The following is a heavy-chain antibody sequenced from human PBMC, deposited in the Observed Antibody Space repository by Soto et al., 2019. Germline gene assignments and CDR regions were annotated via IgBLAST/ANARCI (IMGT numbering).Heavy chain of an antibody. CDR1: GYTFTSYA. CDR2: INAGNGNT. D-gene: IGHD3-3*01. Sequence: QVQLVQSGAEVKKPGASVKVSCKASGYTFTSYAMHWVRQAPGQRLEWMGWINAGNGNTKYSQKFQGRVTITRDTSASTAYMELSSLRSEDTAVYYCARDFGRITIFGVVAKSSGDAFDIWGQGTMVTVSS. J-gene: IGHJ3*02. V-gene: IGHV1-3*01. CDR3: ARDFGRITIFGVVAKSSGDAFDI.